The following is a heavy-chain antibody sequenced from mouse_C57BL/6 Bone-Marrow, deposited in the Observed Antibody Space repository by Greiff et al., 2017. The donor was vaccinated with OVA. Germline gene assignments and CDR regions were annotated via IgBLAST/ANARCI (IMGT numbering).Heavy chain of an antibody. Sequence: EVMLVESEGGLVQPGRSMKLSCTASGFTFSDYYMAWVRQVPEKGLEWVANINYDGSSTYYLDSLKSRFIISRDNAKNILYLQMSSLKSEDTATYYCARFITTVVYFDYWGQGTTLTVSS. V-gene: IGHV5-16*01. CDR3: ARFITTVVYFDY. CDR1: GFTFSDYY. CDR2: INYDGSST. D-gene: IGHD1-1*01. J-gene: IGHJ2*01.